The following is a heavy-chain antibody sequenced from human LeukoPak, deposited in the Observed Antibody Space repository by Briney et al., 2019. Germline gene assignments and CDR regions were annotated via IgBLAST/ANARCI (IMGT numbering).Heavy chain of an antibody. J-gene: IGHJ5*02. Sequence: SETLSLTCTVSGGSISSYYWRWIRQPPGKGLEWVGYIYYSGSTNYNPSLKSRVTISVDTSKSQFSLKLTSVTAADTAVYYCARRGVTAVQGWFDPWGQGTLVTVSS. CDR2: IYYSGST. CDR1: GGSISSYY. CDR3: ARRGVTAVQGWFDP. V-gene: IGHV4-59*08. D-gene: IGHD2-21*02.